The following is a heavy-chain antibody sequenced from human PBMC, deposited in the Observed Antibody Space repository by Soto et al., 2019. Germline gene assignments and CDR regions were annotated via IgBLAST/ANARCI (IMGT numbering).Heavy chain of an antibody. CDR1: GFTFSSYG. CDR2: IWYDGSNK. D-gene: IGHD5-18*01. CDR3: ARYSVIGTAMVELFQH. V-gene: IGHV3-33*01. J-gene: IGHJ1*01. Sequence: QVQLVESGGGVVQPGRSLRLSCAASGFTFSSYGMHWVRQAPGKGLEWVAVIWYDGSNKYYADSVKGRFTIYRDNSKNTLYLQTNSLRAEATAVYYCARYSVIGTAMVELFQHWGQRTLVTVSS.